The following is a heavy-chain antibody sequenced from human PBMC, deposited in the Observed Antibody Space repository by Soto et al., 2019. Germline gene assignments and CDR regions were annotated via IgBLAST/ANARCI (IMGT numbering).Heavy chain of an antibody. CDR2: INAGNGNT. CDR1: GYTFTSYA. D-gene: IGHD6-13*01. CDR3: ARYSRRWEYFQH. Sequence: QVQLVQSGAEVKKPGASVKVSCKASGYTFTSYAMHWVRQAPGQRLEWMGWINAGNGNTKYSQKFQGRVTITRDTSASTAYMELSSLRSEDTAVYYCARYSRRWEYFQHWGQGTLVTVSS. J-gene: IGHJ1*01. V-gene: IGHV1-3*01.